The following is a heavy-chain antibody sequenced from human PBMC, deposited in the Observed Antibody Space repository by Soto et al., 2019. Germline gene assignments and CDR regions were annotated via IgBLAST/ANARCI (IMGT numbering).Heavy chain of an antibody. CDR2: IYYSGST. J-gene: IGHJ5*02. V-gene: IGHV4-39*01. CDR3: ARHEDNYYDSSGYYYVNWFDP. D-gene: IGHD3-22*01. CDR1: GGSISSSSYY. Sequence: SETLSLTCTVSGGSISSSSYYWGWIRQPPGKGLEWFGSIYYSGSTYYNPSLKSRVTISVDTSKNQFSLKLSSVTAADTAVYYCARHEDNYYDSSGYYYVNWFDPWGQGTLVTVSS.